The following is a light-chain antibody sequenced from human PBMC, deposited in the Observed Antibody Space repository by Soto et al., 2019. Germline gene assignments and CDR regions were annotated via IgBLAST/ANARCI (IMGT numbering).Light chain of an antibody. J-gene: IGKJ5*01. CDR2: AAS. Sequence: DIQMTQSPSSLSASVGDRVTITCRASQSINYNLNWYQQKPGKAPKLLIYAASSLQSGVPSRFSGSGSGTDFTLTISRLEPEDFAVYYCQQYGRSLPITFGQGTRLEIK. V-gene: IGKV1-39*01. CDR1: QSINYN. CDR3: QQYGRSLPIT.